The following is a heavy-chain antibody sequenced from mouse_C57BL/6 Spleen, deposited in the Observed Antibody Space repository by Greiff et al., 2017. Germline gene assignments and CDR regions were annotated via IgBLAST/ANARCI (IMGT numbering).Heavy chain of an antibody. J-gene: IGHJ4*01. Sequence: EVQLQESRPGLVKPSQSLSLTCSVTGYSITSGYYWNWIRQFPGNKLEWMGYISYDGSNNYNPSLKNRISITRDTSKNQFFLKLNSVTTEDTATYYCARGDYGSRYAMDYWGQGTSVTVSS. CDR2: ISYDGSN. D-gene: IGHD1-1*01. CDR3: ARGDYGSRYAMDY. CDR1: GYSITSGYY. V-gene: IGHV3-6*01.